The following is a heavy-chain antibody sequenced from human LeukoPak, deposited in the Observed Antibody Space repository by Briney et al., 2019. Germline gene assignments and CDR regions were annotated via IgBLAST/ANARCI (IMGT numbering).Heavy chain of an antibody. Sequence: GASVKVSCKASGYTFTSYPISWVRQAPGQGLEWMGWITTYNGNTHYAQKLQGRVTMTTETSTSTAYMDLRGLRSDDTAVYYCARSQGGDPHHYWGQGTLVTVSS. J-gene: IGHJ4*02. D-gene: IGHD4-17*01. V-gene: IGHV1-18*01. CDR1: GYTFTSYP. CDR3: ARSQGGDPHHY. CDR2: ITTYNGNT.